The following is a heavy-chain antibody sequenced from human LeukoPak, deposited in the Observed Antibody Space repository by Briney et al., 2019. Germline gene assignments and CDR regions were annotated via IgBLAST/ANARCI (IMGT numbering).Heavy chain of an antibody. CDR3: AKDLDIVVVPAAPFDY. J-gene: IGHJ4*02. Sequence: GGSLRPSCAASGFTFSSYAMSWVRQAPGKGLEWVSAISGSGGSTYYADSVKGRFTISRDNSKNTLYLQMNSLRAEDTAVYYCAKDLDIVVVPAAPFDYWGQGTLVTVSS. CDR2: ISGSGGST. D-gene: IGHD2-2*03. V-gene: IGHV3-23*01. CDR1: GFTFSSYA.